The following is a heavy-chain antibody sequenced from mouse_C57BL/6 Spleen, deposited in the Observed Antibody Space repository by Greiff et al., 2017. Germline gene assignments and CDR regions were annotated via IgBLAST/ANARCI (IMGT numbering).Heavy chain of an antibody. CDR1: GYTFTDYY. CDR2: INPNNGGT. D-gene: IGHD2-4*01. J-gene: IGHJ4*01. V-gene: IGHV1-26*01. CDR3: ARVPDSNDYDDYATDY. Sequence: EVQLQQSGPELVKPGASVKISCKASGYTFTDYYMNWVKQSHGKSLEWIGDINPNNGGTSYNQKIKGKATLTVDKSSSTAYMGLRSLTSEDSAVYYCARVPDSNDYDDYATDYWGQGPSVTASS.